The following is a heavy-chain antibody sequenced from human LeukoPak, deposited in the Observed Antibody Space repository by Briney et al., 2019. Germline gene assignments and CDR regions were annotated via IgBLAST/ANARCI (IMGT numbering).Heavy chain of an antibody. CDR1: GFTFSTYW. Sequence: GGSLRLSCAASGFTFSTYWMSWVRQAPGKGLEWVSIMYSGESTYYANSVRGRFTISRHDPKNTLYLQMNTLRPEDTALYYCARAKWGSYWYFDLWGRGTLVTVSS. V-gene: IGHV3-53*04. CDR2: MYSGEST. J-gene: IGHJ2*01. CDR3: ARAKWGSYWYFDL. D-gene: IGHD2-8*01.